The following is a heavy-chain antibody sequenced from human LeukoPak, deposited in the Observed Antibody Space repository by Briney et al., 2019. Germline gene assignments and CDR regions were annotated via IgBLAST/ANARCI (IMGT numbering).Heavy chain of an antibody. J-gene: IGHJ6*02. D-gene: IGHD6-13*01. Sequence: GGSLRLSCAASGFTFDDYAMHRVRQAPGKGLEWVSGISWNSGSIGYADSVKGRFTISRDNAKNSLYLQMNSLRAEDTALYYCANAYSSSWYGPDYYYYYGMDVWGQGTTVTVSS. CDR3: ANAYSSSWYGPDYYYYYGMDV. CDR2: ISWNSGSI. CDR1: GFTFDDYA. V-gene: IGHV3-9*01.